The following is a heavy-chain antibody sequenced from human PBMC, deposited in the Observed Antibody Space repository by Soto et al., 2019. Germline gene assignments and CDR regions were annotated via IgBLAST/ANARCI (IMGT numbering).Heavy chain of an antibody. V-gene: IGHV1-18*04. J-gene: IGHJ6*02. CDR3: ARLVLDKDYYYYGMDV. Sequence: GTSVEVTCKASGYTFTSYGSSWVRQAPGQGLEWMGWISAYNGNTNYAQKLQGRVTMTTDTSTSTAYMELRSLRSDDTAVYYCARLVLDKDYYYYGMDVWGQGTTVTVS. CDR1: GYTFTSYG. CDR2: ISAYNGNT. D-gene: IGHD3-3*02.